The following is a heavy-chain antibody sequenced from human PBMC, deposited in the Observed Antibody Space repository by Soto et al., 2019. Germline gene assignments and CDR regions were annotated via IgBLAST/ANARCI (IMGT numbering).Heavy chain of an antibody. D-gene: IGHD3-16*01. CDR3: GKGGGGDHGD. V-gene: IGHV3-23*01. Sequence: EVQLLDSGGGLVQPGGSLRLSCEASGFTFSSSDMCWVRQAPGKGLEWISSITTSGARTFYADSVKGRFTISRDNSKNPLYLKMTRLGVAAPAVFLCGKGGGGDHGDWGQGSPVAVSS. CDR2: ITTSGART. CDR1: GFTFSSSD. J-gene: IGHJ4*02.